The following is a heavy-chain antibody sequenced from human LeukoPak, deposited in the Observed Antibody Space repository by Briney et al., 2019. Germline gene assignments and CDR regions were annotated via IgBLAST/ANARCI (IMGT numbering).Heavy chain of an antibody. J-gene: IGHJ5*02. V-gene: IGHV4-30-4*08. CDR1: GGSISSGDYY. CDR2: IYYSGST. CDR3: AREMGIAVAGTRWFDP. D-gene: IGHD6-19*01. Sequence: SQTLSLTCTVSGGSISSGDYYWSWIRQPPGKGLEWIGYIYYSGSTYYNPSLKSRVTISVDTSKNQFSLKLSSVTAADTAVYYCAREMGIAVAGTRWFDPWGQGTLVTVSS.